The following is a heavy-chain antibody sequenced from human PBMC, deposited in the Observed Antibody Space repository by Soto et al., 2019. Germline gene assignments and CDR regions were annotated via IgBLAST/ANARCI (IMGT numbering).Heavy chain of an antibody. D-gene: IGHD3-3*01. V-gene: IGHV4-4*02. Sequence: PSETLSLTCAVSGGSISSSNWWSWVRQPPGKGLEWIGEIYHSGSTNYNPSLKSRVTISVDKSKNQFSLKLSSVTAADTAVYYCARILRDYDFWSGYYTGNWFDPWGQGTLVTVSS. CDR2: IYHSGST. CDR1: GGSISSSNW. J-gene: IGHJ5*02. CDR3: ARILRDYDFWSGYYTGNWFDP.